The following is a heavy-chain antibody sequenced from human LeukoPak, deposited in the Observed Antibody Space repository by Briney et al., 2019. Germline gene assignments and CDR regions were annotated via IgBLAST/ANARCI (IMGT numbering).Heavy chain of an antibody. V-gene: IGHV4-39*02. Sequence: SETLSLTCTVSGGSITSSRYYWGWIRQPPGKGLEWLGEISYRGSTNHNPSLKSRVTISVDTSKNQFSLKLSSVTAADTAVYYCAREESGSYYDSSGYYSHAFDIWGQGTMVTVSS. CDR3: AREESGSYYDSSGYYSHAFDI. CDR1: GGSITSSRYY. J-gene: IGHJ3*02. CDR2: ISYRGST. D-gene: IGHD3-22*01.